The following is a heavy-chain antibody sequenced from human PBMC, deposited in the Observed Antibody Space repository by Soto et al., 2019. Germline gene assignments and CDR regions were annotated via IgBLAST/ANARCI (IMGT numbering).Heavy chain of an antibody. J-gene: IGHJ4*02. V-gene: IGHV1-58*01. CDR1: GFTFTSSA. Sequence: GASVKVSCKASGFTFTSSAVQWVRQARGQRLEWIGWIVVGSGNTNYAQKFQERVTITRDMSTSTVYMELSSLRSEDTAVYDCAIMIVATIAFDSWGQGTLVTVSS. CDR3: AIMIVATIAFDS. CDR2: IVVGSGNT. D-gene: IGHD5-12*01.